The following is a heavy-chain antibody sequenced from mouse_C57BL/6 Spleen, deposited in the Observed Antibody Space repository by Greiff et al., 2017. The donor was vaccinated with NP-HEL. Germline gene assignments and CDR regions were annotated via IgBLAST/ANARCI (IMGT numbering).Heavy chain of an antibody. Sequence: EVMLVESGGGLVQPGGSLKLSCAASGFTFSDYYMYWVRQTPEKRLEWVAYISNGCGSTYYPATVKGRFTISRDKAKNTLYLQMSRLKSEDTAMYYCARAYYSNYVPYFDDWGQGTTLTVSS. CDR1: GFTFSDYY. CDR3: ARAYYSNYVPYFDD. CDR2: ISNGCGST. V-gene: IGHV5-12*01. J-gene: IGHJ2*01. D-gene: IGHD2-5*01.